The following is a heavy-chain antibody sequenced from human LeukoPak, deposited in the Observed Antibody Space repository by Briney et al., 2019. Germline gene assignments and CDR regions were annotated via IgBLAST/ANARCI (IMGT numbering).Heavy chain of an antibody. D-gene: IGHD5-12*01. J-gene: IGHJ3*02. V-gene: IGHV3-74*01. CDR3: ARDYLCAFDI. Sequence: GGTLRFSCAASGFTFSSYGMHWHRQGPGKGLVWVSRINTEGSSTSNADSVKGRFTISRDNAKNPLYLQMNSLRAEDTAVYYCARDYLCAFDIWGQGTMVTVSS. CDR2: INTEGSST. CDR1: GFTFSSYG.